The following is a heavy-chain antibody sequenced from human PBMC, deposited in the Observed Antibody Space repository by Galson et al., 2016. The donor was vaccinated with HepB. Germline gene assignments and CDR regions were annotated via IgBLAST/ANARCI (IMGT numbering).Heavy chain of an antibody. Sequence: SLRLSSAASGFTFRSYGMHWVRQAPGKGLEWVAATSFDGRNKYYADSVKGRFTISRDNSKNTLFLQMNSLRDEDTAVYFCARAAGDYGNDGFPNFDYWGRGTLVTVSS. D-gene: IGHD4-17*01. CDR3: ARAAGDYGNDGFPNFDY. CDR2: TSFDGRNK. V-gene: IGHV3-33*08. CDR1: GFTFRSYG. J-gene: IGHJ4*02.